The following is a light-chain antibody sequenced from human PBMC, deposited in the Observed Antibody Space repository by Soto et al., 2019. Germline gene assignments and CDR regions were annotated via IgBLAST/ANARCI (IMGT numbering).Light chain of an antibody. CDR2: KAS. J-gene: IGKJ1*01. CDR1: QSISSW. CDR3: QQYNSYPWT. V-gene: IGKV1-5*03. Sequence: DIQMTQSPSTLSASVGDRVTITCRASQSISSWLAWYQQKPGKAPKLLIYKASSLESGVPSRFSGSGSGTEFTLTISSLERDDFATYYCQQYNSYPWTFGQGTKLEIK.